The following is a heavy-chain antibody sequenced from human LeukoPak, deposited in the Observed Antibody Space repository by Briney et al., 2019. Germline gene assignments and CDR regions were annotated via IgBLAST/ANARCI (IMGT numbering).Heavy chain of an antibody. D-gene: IGHD3-22*01. CDR2: INSDGSST. Sequence: GGSLRLFCAASGFTFSSYWMHWVRQAPGKGLVCVSRINSDGSSTSYADSVKGRFTLSRDTAKNTLYLLMNSLRAEDTAVYYCARYYYDSSGPGGIFDYWGQGTLVTVSS. CDR1: GFTFSSYW. V-gene: IGHV3-74*01. J-gene: IGHJ4*02. CDR3: ARYYYDSSGPGGIFDY.